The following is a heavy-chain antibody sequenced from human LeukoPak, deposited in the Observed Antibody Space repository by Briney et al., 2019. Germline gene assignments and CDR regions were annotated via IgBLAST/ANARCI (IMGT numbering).Heavy chain of an antibody. D-gene: IGHD4-17*01. CDR2: ISSSSSYI. Sequence: PGGSLRLSCAASGFTFSSYSMNWVRQAPGKGLEWVSSISSSSSYIYYADSVKGRFTISRDNAKNSLYLQMNSLRAEDTAVYYCARYPDYGDPDAFDIWGQGTMVTVSS. CDR3: ARYPDYGDPDAFDI. CDR1: GFTFSSYS. V-gene: IGHV3-21*01. J-gene: IGHJ3*02.